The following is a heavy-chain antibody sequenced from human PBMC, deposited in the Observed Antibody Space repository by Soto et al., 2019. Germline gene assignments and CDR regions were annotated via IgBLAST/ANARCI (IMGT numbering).Heavy chain of an antibody. Sequence: GGSLRLSCAASGFIFSAYGIHWVRQAPGKGLEWVAVISYNGNNEHYADSVKGRFTISRDNTKNTLFLQMSSLGAEDTAVYYCAKDTYYHDTTGYYVFDYWGQGTLVTVSS. CDR2: ISYNGNNE. CDR1: GFIFSAYG. V-gene: IGHV3-30*18. D-gene: IGHD3-22*01. CDR3: AKDTYYHDTTGYYVFDY. J-gene: IGHJ4*02.